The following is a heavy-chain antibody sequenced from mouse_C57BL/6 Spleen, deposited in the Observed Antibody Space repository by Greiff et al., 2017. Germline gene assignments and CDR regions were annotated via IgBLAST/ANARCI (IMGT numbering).Heavy chain of an antibody. CDR3: EREDYFDYYAMDY. Sequence: QVQLKESGPELVKPGASVKISCKASGYAFSSSWMNWVKQRPGRGLEWIGRIYPGDGDTNYNGKFKGKATLTADKSSSTAYMQLSSLTSEDSAVYFCEREDYFDYYAMDYWGQGTSVTVSS. J-gene: IGHJ4*01. CDR1: GYAFSSSW. CDR2: IYPGDGDT. D-gene: IGHD1-1*01. V-gene: IGHV1-82*01.